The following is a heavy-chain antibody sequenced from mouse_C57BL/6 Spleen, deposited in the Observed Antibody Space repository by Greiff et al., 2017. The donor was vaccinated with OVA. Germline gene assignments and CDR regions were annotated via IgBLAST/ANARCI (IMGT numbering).Heavy chain of an antibody. CDR2: IYPGDGDT. CDR1: GYAFSSYW. J-gene: IGHJ4*01. Sequence: QVQLKQSGAELVKPGASVKISCKASGYAFSSYWMNWVKQRPGKGLEWIGQIYPGDGDTNYNGKFKGKATLTADKSSSTAYMQLSSLTSEDSAVYFCARSGGNGAMDYWGQGTSVTVSS. CDR3: ARSGGNGAMDY. D-gene: IGHD2-1*01. V-gene: IGHV1-80*01.